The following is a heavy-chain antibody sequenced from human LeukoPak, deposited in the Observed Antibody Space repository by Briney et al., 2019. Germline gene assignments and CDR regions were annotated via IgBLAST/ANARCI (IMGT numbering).Heavy chain of an antibody. CDR3: AKDSALTAYYFDY. D-gene: IGHD3-9*01. CDR1: GFTFDDYA. J-gene: IGHJ4*02. Sequence: GGSLRLSCAASGFTFDDYAMHWVRQAPGKGLEWVSGISWKSGSIGYADSVKGRFTISRDNAKNSLYLQMNSLRAEDTALYYCAKDSALTAYYFDYWGQGTLVTVSS. V-gene: IGHV3-9*01. CDR2: ISWKSGSI.